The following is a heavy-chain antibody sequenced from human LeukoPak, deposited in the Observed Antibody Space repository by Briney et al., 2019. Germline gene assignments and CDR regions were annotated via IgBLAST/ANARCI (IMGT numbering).Heavy chain of an antibody. V-gene: IGHV1-2*02. J-gene: IGHJ4*02. CDR2: MNPDSGGT. CDR3: TTLGGDTLMRTEAFDY. D-gene: IGHD3-16*01. Sequence: ASVTVSYKAFGYTFTSNYIHWVRQAPRQPLEWMGWMNPDSGGTNYAQKVKGRVTMTRDTSINTAYMDLRRLTSEDTAIYYCTTLGGDTLMRTEAFDYWGLGTLVTVSS. CDR1: GYTFTSNY.